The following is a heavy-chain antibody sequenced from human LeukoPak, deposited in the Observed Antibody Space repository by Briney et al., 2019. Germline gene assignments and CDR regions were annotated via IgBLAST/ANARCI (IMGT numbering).Heavy chain of an antibody. CDR3: ARESQDAFDI. CDR1: GGSISSGSYY. CDR2: LYYSGST. J-gene: IGHJ3*02. V-gene: IGHV4-39*07. Sequence: SETLSLTCTVSGGSISSGSYYWGWIRQPPGKGLEWIGSLYYSGSTSYNPSLKSRVTISRDTSKNQFSLRLNSVTAGDTAVYYCARESQDAFDIWGQGTMVTVSS.